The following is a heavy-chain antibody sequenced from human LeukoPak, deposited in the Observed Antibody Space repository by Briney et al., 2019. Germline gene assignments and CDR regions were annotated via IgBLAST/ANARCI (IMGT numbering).Heavy chain of an antibody. D-gene: IGHD3-22*01. Sequence: GGSLRLSCAASGFTFSSYSMNWVRQAPGKGLEWVSSISSSSSYIYYADSVKGRFTISRDNAKNSLYLQMNSLRAEDTAVYYCARSRLDYYDSSGYPYAFDIWGQGTMVTVSS. CDR3: ARSRLDYYDSSGYPYAFDI. J-gene: IGHJ3*02. V-gene: IGHV3-21*01. CDR1: GFTFSSYS. CDR2: ISSSSSYI.